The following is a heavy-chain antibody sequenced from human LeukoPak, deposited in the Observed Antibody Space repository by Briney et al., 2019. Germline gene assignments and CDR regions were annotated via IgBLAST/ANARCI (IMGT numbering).Heavy chain of an antibody. D-gene: IGHD3-3*01. CDR1: GYSFTSYW. J-gene: IGHJ4*02. CDR3: ARHSMGENDFWSGYYPYYFDY. V-gene: IGHV5-51*01. Sequence: PGESLKIYCKGSGYSFTSYWIGWVRQMPGKGLEWMGIIYPGDSDTRYSPSFQGQVTISADKSISTAYLQWSSLKASDTAMYYCARHSMGENDFWSGYYPYYFDYWGQGTLVTVSS. CDR2: IYPGDSDT.